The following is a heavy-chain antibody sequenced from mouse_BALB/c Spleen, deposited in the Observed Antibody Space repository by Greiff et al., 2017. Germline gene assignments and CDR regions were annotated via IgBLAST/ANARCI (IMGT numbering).Heavy chain of an antibody. CDR3: ARGDYGCLDY. J-gene: IGHJ2*01. V-gene: IGHV1-87*01. CDR1: GYTFTSYW. D-gene: IGHD1-2*01. Sequence: VQLQQSGAELARPGASVKLSCKASGYTFTSYWMQWVKQRPGQGLEWIGAIYPGDGDTRYTQKFKGKATLTADKSSSTAYMQLSSLASEDSAVYYCARGDYGCLDYWGQGTTLTVSS. CDR2: IYPGDGDT.